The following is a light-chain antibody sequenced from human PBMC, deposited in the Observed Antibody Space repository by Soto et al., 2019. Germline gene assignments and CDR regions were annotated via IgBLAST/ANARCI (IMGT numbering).Light chain of an antibody. V-gene: IGKV3-20*01. CDR3: RRSGSSPPVT. Sequence: ESVLTPSPGPLSLSPGERATLSCGASQSVSSSYLAWYQPKPGQTTRLLTYGASGRATGIPDMFSGSGSGTDFALTISRLEPEDFSVYYCRRSGSSPPVTFGQGTRLEIK. J-gene: IGKJ5*01. CDR2: GAS. CDR1: QSVSSSY.